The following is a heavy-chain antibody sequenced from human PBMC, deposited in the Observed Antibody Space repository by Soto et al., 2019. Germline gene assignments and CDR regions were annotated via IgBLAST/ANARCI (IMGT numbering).Heavy chain of an antibody. V-gene: IGHV3-48*02. CDR1: GFTFSSYS. CDR3: ARDFLSSGSYKGHYYYYGMDV. J-gene: IGHJ6*02. D-gene: IGHD1-26*01. CDR2: ISSSSSTI. Sequence: HPGGSLRLSCAASGFTFSSYSMNWVRQAPGKGLEWVSYISSSSSTIYYADSVKGRFTISRDNAKNSLYLQMNSLRDEDTAVYYCARDFLSSGSYKGHYYYYGMDVWGQGATVTVSS.